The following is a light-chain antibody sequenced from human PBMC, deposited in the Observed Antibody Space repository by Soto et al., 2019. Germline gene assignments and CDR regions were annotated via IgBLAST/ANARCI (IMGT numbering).Light chain of an antibody. CDR2: EVS. J-gene: IGLJ1*01. CDR1: SSEVGGYNY. Sequence: QSALTQPPSASGSPGQSVTISCTGTSSEVGGYNYVSWYQQHPGKAPRLMIYEVSKRPSGVPDRFSGSKSGNTASLTVSGLQAEDEADYYCSSYAGYNILYVFGTGTKVTVL. V-gene: IGLV2-8*01. CDR3: SSYAGYNILYV.